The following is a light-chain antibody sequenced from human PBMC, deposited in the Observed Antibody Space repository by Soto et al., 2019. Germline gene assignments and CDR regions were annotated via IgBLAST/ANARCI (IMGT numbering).Light chain of an antibody. CDR3: QQYGSSPTWT. CDR2: GAS. V-gene: IGKV3-20*01. Sequence: EIVMTQFPATLSVSTGVRATLSCRASQSISTNLAWYQQKPGQAPRLLIYGASTRATGIPDRFSGSGSGTDFTLTISRLEPEDSAVYYCQQYGSSPTWTFGQGTKVDI. J-gene: IGKJ1*01. CDR1: QSISTN.